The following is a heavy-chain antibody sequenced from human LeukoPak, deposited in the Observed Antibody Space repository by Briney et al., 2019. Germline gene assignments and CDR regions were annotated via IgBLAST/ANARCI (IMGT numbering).Heavy chain of an antibody. J-gene: IGHJ6*02. CDR2: MNPNSGNT. V-gene: IGHV1-8*01. CDR3: ARGSGWYYYYGMDV. D-gene: IGHD6-19*01. CDR1: GYTFTSYD. Sequence: ASVKVSCKASGYTFTSYDINWVRQATGQGLEWMGWMNPNSGNTGYAQKFQGRVTMTRNTSISTAYMELSSLRSEDTAVYYCARGSGWYYYYGMDVRGQGTTVTVSS.